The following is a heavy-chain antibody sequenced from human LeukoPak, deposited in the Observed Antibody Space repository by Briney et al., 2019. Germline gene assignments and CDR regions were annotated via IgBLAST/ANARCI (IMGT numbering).Heavy chain of an antibody. D-gene: IGHD3-16*01. CDR2: INAGNGNT. CDR3: ARGQFAARASFDY. Sequence: RASVKVSCKASGYTFTSYAMHWVRQAPGQRLEWMGWINAGNGNTKYSQEFQGRVTITRDTSASTAYMELSSLRSEDMAVYYCARGQFAARASFDYWGQGTLVTVSS. V-gene: IGHV1-3*03. J-gene: IGHJ4*02. CDR1: GYTFTSYA.